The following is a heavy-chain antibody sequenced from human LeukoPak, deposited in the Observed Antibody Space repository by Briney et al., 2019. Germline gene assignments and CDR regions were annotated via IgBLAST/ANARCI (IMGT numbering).Heavy chain of an antibody. CDR1: GFTFIDYD. CDR2: IGIRGDT. D-gene: IGHD2-21*01. J-gene: IGHJ6*03. CDR3: VREGEYYYMAA. Sequence: PGGSLRLSCAASGFTFIDYDMHWVRQVIGKGLEWVSAIGIRGDTHYSGSVKGRFTISRENAESSLYLQMNSLRAEDTAVYYCVREGEYYYMAAWGKGTTVTVSS. V-gene: IGHV3-13*01.